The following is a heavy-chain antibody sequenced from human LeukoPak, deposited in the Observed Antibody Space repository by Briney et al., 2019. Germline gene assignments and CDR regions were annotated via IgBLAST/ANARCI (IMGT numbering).Heavy chain of an antibody. Sequence: GGSLRLSCAASGFTVSSNYMSWVRQAPGKGLEWVSVIYSGGSTYYADSVKGRFTISRDNSKNTLYLQMNSLRTEDTAVYYCARVRTAMVDYWGQGTLVTVSS. D-gene: IGHD5-18*01. J-gene: IGHJ4*02. CDR3: ARVRTAMVDY. CDR1: GFTVSSNY. CDR2: IYSGGST. V-gene: IGHV3-53*01.